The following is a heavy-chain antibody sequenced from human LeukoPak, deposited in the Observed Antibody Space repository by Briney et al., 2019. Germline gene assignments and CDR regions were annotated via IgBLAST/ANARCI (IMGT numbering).Heavy chain of an antibody. CDR3: ARDAYCSSTSCYGDAFDI. CDR1: GGSFSSGGYY. Sequence: SETLTLTCTVSGGSFSSGGYYWSWKRQRPGQGLEWIGYIYYSGSTYYNPSLKSRVTISVDTSKNQFSLKLSSVTAADTAVYYCARDAYCSSTSCYGDAFDIWGQGTMVTVSS. V-gene: IGHV4-31*03. J-gene: IGHJ3*02. D-gene: IGHD2-2*01. CDR2: IYYSGST.